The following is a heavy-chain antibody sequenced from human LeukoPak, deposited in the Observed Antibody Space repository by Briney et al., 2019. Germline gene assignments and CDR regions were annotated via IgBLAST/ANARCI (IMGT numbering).Heavy chain of an antibody. J-gene: IGHJ4*02. CDR2: ISSSGNSI. Sequence: SGGSLRLSCVASGFTFSDYYMSWIRQAPGKGLEWISYISSSGNSIYYADSVKGRFTISRDNAKESLFLPMNSLRAEDTAVYYCARVLRSASYCDYWGQGTQVTVSS. CDR1: GFTFSDYY. D-gene: IGHD2-15*01. V-gene: IGHV3-11*01. CDR3: ARVLRSASYCDY.